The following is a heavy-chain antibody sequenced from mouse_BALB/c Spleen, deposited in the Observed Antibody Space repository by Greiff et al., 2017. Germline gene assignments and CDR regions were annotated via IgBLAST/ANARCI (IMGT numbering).Heavy chain of an antibody. D-gene: IGHD1-1*01. Sequence: QLPGAELVRPGASVKLSCKASGYTFTSYWINWVKQRPGQGLEWIGNIYPSDSYTNYNQKFKDKATLTVDKSSSTAYMQLSSPTSEDSAVYYCTRGLLRGEYFDYWGQGTTLTVSS. J-gene: IGHJ2*01. V-gene: IGHV1-69*02. CDR3: TRGLLRGEYFDY. CDR2: IYPSDSYT. CDR1: GYTFTSYW.